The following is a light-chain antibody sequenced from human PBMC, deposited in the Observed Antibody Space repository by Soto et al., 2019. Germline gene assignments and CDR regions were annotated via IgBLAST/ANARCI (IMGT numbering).Light chain of an antibody. CDR2: GAS. CDR3: QQYGSSPRGT. J-gene: IGKJ2*01. V-gene: IGKV3-20*01. Sequence: EIVLTQSPGTLSLSPGERATLSCRASQSVSSSYLAWYQQKPGQAPRLLIYGASSRATDIPDRFSGSGSGTVFILTISRLEPEDFAVSYCQQYGSSPRGTFGQGTKLEIK. CDR1: QSVSSSY.